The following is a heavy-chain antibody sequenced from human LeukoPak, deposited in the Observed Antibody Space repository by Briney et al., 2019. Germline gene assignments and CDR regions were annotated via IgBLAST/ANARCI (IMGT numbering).Heavy chain of an antibody. CDR3: ARDPGYSGIDY. CDR1: GGSISSGDYY. V-gene: IGHV4-30-4*02. CDR2: IYYSGST. J-gene: IGHJ4*02. Sequence: SETLSLTCTVSGGSISSGDYYWSWIRQPPGKGLEWIGYIYYSGSTYYNPSLKSRVTMSLDTSKNQFSLNLNSVTAADTAVYYCARDPGYSGIDYWGQGTLVTVSS. D-gene: IGHD5-12*01.